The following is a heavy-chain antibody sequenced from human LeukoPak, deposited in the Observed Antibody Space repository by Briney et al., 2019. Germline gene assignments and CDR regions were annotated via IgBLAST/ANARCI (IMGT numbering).Heavy chain of an antibody. V-gene: IGHV3-48*04. J-gene: IGHJ4*02. CDR2: ISSSGSTI. CDR3: ASQTIFGVVQFDY. D-gene: IGHD3-3*01. Sequence: GGSLRPSCAASGFTFSNYAMSWVRQAPGKGLEWVSYISSSGSTIYYADSVKGRFTISRDNAKNSLYLQMNNLRAEDTAVYYCASQTIFGVVQFDYWGQGTLVTVSS. CDR1: GFTFSNYA.